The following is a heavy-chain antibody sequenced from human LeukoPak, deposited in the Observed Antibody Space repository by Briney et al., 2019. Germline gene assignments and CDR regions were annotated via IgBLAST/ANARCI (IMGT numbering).Heavy chain of an antibody. J-gene: IGHJ4*02. Sequence: PGGSLRLSCAASGFTFSNYGMHWVRQAPGKGLEWVALISFDESSEYYADSVKGRFSISRDNSKNTLYLQMNNARVDDTAVYYCAKEVGYGSPYFDYWGQGTLATISS. D-gene: IGHD5-12*01. CDR3: AKEVGYGSPYFDY. CDR1: GFTFSNYG. CDR2: ISFDESSE. V-gene: IGHV3-30*18.